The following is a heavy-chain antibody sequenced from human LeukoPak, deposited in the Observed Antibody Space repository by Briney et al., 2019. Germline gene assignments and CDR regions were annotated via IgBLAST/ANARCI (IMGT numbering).Heavy chain of an antibody. V-gene: IGHV1-69*06. CDR3: AREQQQLVPYARFDY. CDR2: IIPIFGTA. Sequence: AASVKVSCKASGGTFSSYAISWVRQAPGQGLEWMGGIIPIFGTANYAQKFQGRVTITADKSTSTAYMELSSLRSEDTAVYHCAREQQQLVPYARFDYWGQGTLVTVSS. CDR1: GGTFSSYA. D-gene: IGHD6-13*01. J-gene: IGHJ4*02.